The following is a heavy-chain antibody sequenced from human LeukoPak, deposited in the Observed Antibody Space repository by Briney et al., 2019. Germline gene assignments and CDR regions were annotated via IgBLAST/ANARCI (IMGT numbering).Heavy chain of an antibody. Sequence: PSETLSLTCTVSGGSISSHYWSWIRQPPGKGLEWIGYIYYSGSTNYNPSLKSRVTISVDTSKNQFSLKLSSVTAADTAVYYRARVNYGGNFLRRETFDYWGQGTLVTVSS. CDR3: ARVNYGGNFLRRETFDY. D-gene: IGHD4-23*01. J-gene: IGHJ4*02. V-gene: IGHV4-59*11. CDR1: GGSISSHY. CDR2: IYYSGST.